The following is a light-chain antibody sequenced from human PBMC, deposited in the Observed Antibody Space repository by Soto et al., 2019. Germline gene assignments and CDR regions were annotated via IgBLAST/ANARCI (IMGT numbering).Light chain of an antibody. Sequence: DIQMTQSPSSLSASVGDRVTITCQASQDINTYLNWYQHKPGKAPEVLIYQASNLQTGVPARFSGSGSGTDFAFTISSLQPEDSATYYCQQYDNLPLTFGGGTKVEIK. J-gene: IGKJ4*01. CDR3: QQYDNLPLT. CDR2: QAS. CDR1: QDINTY. V-gene: IGKV1-33*01.